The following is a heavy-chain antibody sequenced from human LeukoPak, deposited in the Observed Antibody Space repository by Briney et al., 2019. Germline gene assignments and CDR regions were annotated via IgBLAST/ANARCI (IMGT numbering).Heavy chain of an antibody. CDR3: ARHLPVYGSGSYSYYYYYMDV. J-gene: IGHJ6*03. CDR2: IYHSGST. Sequence: SETLSLTCAVSGGSISSSNWWSWVRQPPGKGLEWIGEIYHSGSTNYNPSLKSRVTISVDTSKNQFSLKLSSVTAADTAVYYCARHLPVYGSGSYSYYYYYMDVWGKGTTVTISS. V-gene: IGHV4-4*02. CDR1: GGSISSSNW. D-gene: IGHD3-10*01.